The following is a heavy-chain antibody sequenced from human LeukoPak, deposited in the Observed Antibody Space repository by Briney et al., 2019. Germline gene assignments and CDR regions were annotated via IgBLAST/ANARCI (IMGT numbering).Heavy chain of an antibody. Sequence: PGGSLRLSCAASGFSFSGYALSWVRQAPGKGLEWVSSISGGAGSTYYADSVKGQFTISRDISKNTLYLQMNSLRAEDTAVYYCAKSGYNRFDYWGQGTLVTVSS. CDR1: GFSFSGYA. D-gene: IGHD5-24*01. J-gene: IGHJ4*02. CDR3: AKSGYNRFDY. CDR2: ISGGAGST. V-gene: IGHV3-23*01.